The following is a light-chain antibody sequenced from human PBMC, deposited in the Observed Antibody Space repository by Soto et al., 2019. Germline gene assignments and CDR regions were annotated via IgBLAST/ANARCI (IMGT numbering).Light chain of an antibody. CDR1: QSVSSSY. V-gene: IGKV3-20*01. Sequence: EIVLTQSPGTLSLSPGERATLSCRASQSVSSSYLAWYQQKPGQAPRLLIYGASSRATGIPDRFSGSGSGTDFTLTISRLEPEDFAVDYCQQYGSSPRFTFGPGTQVDIK. CDR2: GAS. J-gene: IGKJ3*01. CDR3: QQYGSSPRFT.